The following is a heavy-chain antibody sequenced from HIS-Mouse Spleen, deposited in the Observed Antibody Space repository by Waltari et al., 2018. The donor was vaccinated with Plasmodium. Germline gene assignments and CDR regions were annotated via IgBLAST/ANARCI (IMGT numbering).Heavy chain of an antibody. CDR2: ISGSGGST. CDR1: GFTFGSYA. V-gene: IGHV3-23*01. Sequence: EVQLLESGGGLVQPGGSLRLSCAASGFTFGSYAMSWVRQAPGKGLGWVSAISGSGGSTYYADSVKGRFTISRDNSKNTLYLQMNSLRAEDTAVYYCASSWYWYFDLWGRGTLVTVSS. D-gene: IGHD6-13*01. J-gene: IGHJ2*01. CDR3: ASSWYWYFDL.